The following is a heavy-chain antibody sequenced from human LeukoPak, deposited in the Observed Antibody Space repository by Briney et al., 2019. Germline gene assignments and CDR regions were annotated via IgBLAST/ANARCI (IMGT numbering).Heavy chain of an antibody. V-gene: IGHV3-11*06. Sequence: KPAGTLTLSCAASEFTFSGYYMSWIRQPPEKGLEWVSYISGNSYYTNYADSMKGRFTISRDNDKMYLQMNSLRAEETAAYYCARGIYHDMDVWGQGTTVTVS. CDR1: EFTFSGYY. CDR2: ISGNSYYT. J-gene: IGHJ6*02. CDR3: ARGIYHDMDV.